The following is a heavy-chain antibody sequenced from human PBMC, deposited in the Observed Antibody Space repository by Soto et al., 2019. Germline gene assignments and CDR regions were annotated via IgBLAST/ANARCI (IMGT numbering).Heavy chain of an antibody. CDR3: ARLFGDYYGMDV. CDR2: IDPSDSYT. V-gene: IGHV5-10-1*01. D-gene: IGHD3-10*02. Sequence: LKISCKGSGYSFTSYLISWVRQMPGKGLEWMGRIDPSDSYTNYSPSFQGHVTISADKSISTAYLQWSSLKASDTAMYYCARLFGDYYGMDVWGQGTTVTVSS. J-gene: IGHJ6*02. CDR1: GYSFTSYL.